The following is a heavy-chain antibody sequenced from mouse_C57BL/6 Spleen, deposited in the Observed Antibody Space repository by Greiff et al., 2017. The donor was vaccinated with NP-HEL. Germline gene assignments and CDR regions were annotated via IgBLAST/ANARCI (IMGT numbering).Heavy chain of an antibody. Sequence: QVQLQQPGAELVMPGASVKLSCKASGYTFTSYWMHWVTQRPGQGLEWIGEIDPSDSYTNYNQKFKGKSTLTVDKSSSTAYMQLSSLTSEDSAVYYCARSGDYPDYWGQGTTLTVSS. CDR2: IDPSDSYT. CDR1: GYTFTSYW. CDR3: ARSGDYPDY. J-gene: IGHJ2*01. V-gene: IGHV1-69*01. D-gene: IGHD2-4*01.